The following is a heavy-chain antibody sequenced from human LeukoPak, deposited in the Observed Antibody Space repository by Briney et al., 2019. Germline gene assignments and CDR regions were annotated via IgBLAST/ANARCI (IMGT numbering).Heavy chain of an antibody. D-gene: IGHD2-2*01. CDR2: INPNSGGT. CDR3: ARGRDCSSTSCYGYYYYGMDV. J-gene: IGHJ6*02. CDR1: GYTFTGYY. Sequence: ASVKVSCKASGYTFTGYYMHWVRQAPGQGLEWMGWINPNSGGTNYAQKFQGRVTMTRDTSISTAYMELSRLRSDDTAVYYCARGRDCSSTSCYGYYYYGMDVWAKGPRSPSP. V-gene: IGHV1-2*02.